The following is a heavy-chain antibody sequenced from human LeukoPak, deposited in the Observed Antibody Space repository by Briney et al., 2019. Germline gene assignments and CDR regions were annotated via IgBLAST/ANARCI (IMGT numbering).Heavy chain of an antibody. CDR3: ARYLGYYDSSGYSNWFDP. D-gene: IGHD3-22*01. J-gene: IGHJ5*02. CDR2: IYHSGST. Sequence: SETLSLTCTVSGYSISSGYYWGWIRQPPGKGLEWIGSIYHSGSTYYNPSLKSRVTISVDTSKNQFSLKLSSVTVADTAVYYCARYLGYYDSSGYSNWFDPWGQGTLVTVSS. V-gene: IGHV4-38-2*02. CDR1: GYSISSGYY.